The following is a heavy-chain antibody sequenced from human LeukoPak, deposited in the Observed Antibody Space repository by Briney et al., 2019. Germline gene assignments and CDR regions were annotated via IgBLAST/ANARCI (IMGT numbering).Heavy chain of an antibody. D-gene: IGHD3-22*01. CDR2: IIPIFGTA. V-gene: IGHV1-69*06. CDR1: GGTFSSYA. CDR3: AYYYDSSGYSSWFDP. Sequence: ASVTVSCKASGGTFSSYAISWVRQAPGQGLEWMGRIIPIFGTANYAQKFQGRVTITADKSTSTAYMELSSLRSEDTAVYYCAYYYDSSGYSSWFDPWGQGTLVTVSS. J-gene: IGHJ5*02.